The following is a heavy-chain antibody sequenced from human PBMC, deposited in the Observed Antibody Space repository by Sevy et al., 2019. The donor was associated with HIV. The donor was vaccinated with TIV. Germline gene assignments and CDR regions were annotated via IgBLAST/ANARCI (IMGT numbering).Heavy chain of an antibody. CDR3: TRWKGLQSIFDF. V-gene: IGHV3-49*04. J-gene: IGHJ4*02. D-gene: IGHD2-21*01. CDR2: LKNKASGGTV. Sequence: GGSLRLSCTASGFTFGDYTMNWVRQAPGKGLEWVAFLKNKASGGTVDHAASVKGRFTISRDDSKSIVYLQMNDLKTEDTAVYYCTRWKGLQSIFDFWGQGVLVTV. CDR1: GFTFGDYT.